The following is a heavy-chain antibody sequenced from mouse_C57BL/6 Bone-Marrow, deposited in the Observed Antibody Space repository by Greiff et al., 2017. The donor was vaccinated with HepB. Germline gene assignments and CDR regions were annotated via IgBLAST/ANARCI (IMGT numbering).Heavy chain of an antibody. Sequence: QVQLKQSGAELVKPGASVKISCKASGYAFSSYWMNWVKQRPGKGLEWIGQIYPGDGDTNYNGKFKGKAKLAADKSSSTAYMQLSSLTSEDSAVYFCARYDCAWFAFWGQGTLVTVSA. D-gene: IGHD2-4*01. J-gene: IGHJ3*01. CDR3: ARYDCAWFAF. CDR2: IYPGDGDT. V-gene: IGHV1-80*01. CDR1: GYAFSSYW.